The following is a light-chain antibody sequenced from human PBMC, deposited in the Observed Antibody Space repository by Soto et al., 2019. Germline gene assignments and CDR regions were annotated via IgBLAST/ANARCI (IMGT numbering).Light chain of an antibody. V-gene: IGKV1-5*01. CDR1: QSISDW. CDR2: DIS. CDR3: QQYNSYS. Sequence: DIQMTQSPSTLSASVGDRVTITCRASQSISDWLAWYQQKPGKAPKLLIYDISNLEIGVPSRFSGSGSGTEFTLTISGLQPDDFATYYCQQYNSYSFGQGTNVEIK. J-gene: IGKJ1*01.